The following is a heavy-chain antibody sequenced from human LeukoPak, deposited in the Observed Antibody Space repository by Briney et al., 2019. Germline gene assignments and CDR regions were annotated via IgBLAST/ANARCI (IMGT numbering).Heavy chain of an antibody. CDR3: ARDGGNYVWGSYRYTDFDY. D-gene: IGHD3-16*02. Sequence: GGPLRLSFEASGLPFSLYGLNGVGQAPGKGLEWVEVISYEGSNKYYADSVKGRFTISRDNSKNTLYLQMNSLRAEDTAVYYCARDGGNYVWGSYRYTDFDYWGQGTLVTVSS. CDR1: GLPFSLYG. CDR2: ISYEGSNK. J-gene: IGHJ4*02. V-gene: IGHV3-33*05.